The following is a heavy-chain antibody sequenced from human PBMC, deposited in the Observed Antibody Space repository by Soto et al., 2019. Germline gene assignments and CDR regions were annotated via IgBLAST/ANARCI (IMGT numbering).Heavy chain of an antibody. Sequence: SETLSLTCAVYGGSFSGYYWSWIRQPPGKGLEWIGEINHSGSTNYNPSLKSRVTISVDTSKNQFSLKLSSVTAADTAVYYCARAADIVLLVAAPPFFDYWGQGTLVTVSS. J-gene: IGHJ4*02. CDR1: GGSFSGYY. D-gene: IGHD2-15*01. V-gene: IGHV4-34*01. CDR3: ARAADIVLLVAAPPFFDY. CDR2: INHSGST.